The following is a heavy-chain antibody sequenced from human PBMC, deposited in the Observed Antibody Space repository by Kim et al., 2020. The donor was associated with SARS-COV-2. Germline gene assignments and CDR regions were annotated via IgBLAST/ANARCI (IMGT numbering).Heavy chain of an antibody. CDR2: GGST. J-gene: IGHJ4*02. D-gene: IGHD3-10*01. V-gene: IGHV3-43*01. Sequence: GGSTYYADSVKGRFTISRDNSKNSLYLQMNSLRTEDTALYYCAKAPSGYWGQGTLVTVSS. CDR3: AKAPSGY.